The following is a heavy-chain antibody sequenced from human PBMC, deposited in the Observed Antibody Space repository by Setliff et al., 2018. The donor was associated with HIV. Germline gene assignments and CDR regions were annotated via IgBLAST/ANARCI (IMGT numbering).Heavy chain of an antibody. CDR3: ARDYSGWYYFDC. CDR2: ISYSGRN. D-gene: IGHD6-19*01. Sequence: PSETLSLTCSVSGGSINSGDYYWSWVRQYPGKGLEWIGYISYSGRNSYNPSLRSRVTISLDTSKNQFSLKLSSVSAADTAVYYCARDYSGWYYFDCWGQGTLVTVSS. V-gene: IGHV4-31*03. CDR1: GGSINSGDYY. J-gene: IGHJ4*02.